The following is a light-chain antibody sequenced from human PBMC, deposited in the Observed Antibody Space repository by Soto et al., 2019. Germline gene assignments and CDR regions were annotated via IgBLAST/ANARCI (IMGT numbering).Light chain of an antibody. Sequence: DIQMTQSPSSLSASVGDRVTITCRASQSISSYLNWYQQKPGKAPKRLIYPASSLQSGVPSRFSGSGSGTDFTLTISSLQPEDFATYYCQQSYSTPITFGQGTRLEIK. CDR3: QQSYSTPIT. V-gene: IGKV1-39*01. J-gene: IGKJ5*01. CDR2: PAS. CDR1: QSISSY.